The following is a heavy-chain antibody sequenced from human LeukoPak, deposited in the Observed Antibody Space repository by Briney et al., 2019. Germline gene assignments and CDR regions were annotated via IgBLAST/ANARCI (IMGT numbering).Heavy chain of an antibody. J-gene: IGHJ4*02. CDR1: GFTFSSYE. V-gene: IGHV3-21*01. CDR2: ISSSSSYI. D-gene: IGHD3-10*01. CDR3: ARERNYGSGSYYD. Sequence: PGGSLRLSCAASGFTFSSYEMNWVRQAPGKGLEWVSSISSSSSYIYYADSVKGRFTISRDNAKNSLYLQMNSLRAEDTAVYYCARERNYGSGSYYDWGQGTLVTVSS.